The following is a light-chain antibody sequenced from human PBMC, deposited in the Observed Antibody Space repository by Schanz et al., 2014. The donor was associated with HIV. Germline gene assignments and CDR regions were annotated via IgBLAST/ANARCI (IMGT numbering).Light chain of an antibody. CDR3: SAWDDSLNGWV. J-gene: IGLJ3*02. V-gene: IGLV1-40*01. Sequence: QSVLTQPPSVSGAPGQRVTISCTGSSSNIGAGYAVHWYQHLPGTAPKVLIFDNTHRPSGVPARFSGSKSGSSASLAISGLQAEDEADYYCSAWDDSLNGWVFGGGTKLTVL. CDR1: SSNIGAGYA. CDR2: DNT.